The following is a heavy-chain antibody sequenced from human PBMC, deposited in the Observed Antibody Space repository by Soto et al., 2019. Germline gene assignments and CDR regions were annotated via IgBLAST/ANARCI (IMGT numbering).Heavy chain of an antibody. CDR2: ISVSSSYI. D-gene: IGHD6-25*01. CDR1: PSAFSSYS. CDR3: ATIQRGGPRWGMDV. V-gene: IGHV3-21*01. J-gene: IGHJ6*02. Sequence: EVPLVESGGGLVKPGESLRLSCLASPSAFSSYSIHWVRQAPGKGLEWVSSISVSSSYIYYAASVKGRFTISRDNDKTSVYLQMKNLRADDTAVYHCATIQRGGPRWGMDVWGQGTPVIVSS.